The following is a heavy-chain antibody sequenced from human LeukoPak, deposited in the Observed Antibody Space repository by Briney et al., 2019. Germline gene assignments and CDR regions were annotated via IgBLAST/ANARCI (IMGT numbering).Heavy chain of an antibody. CDR2: FYDTGNT. CDR3: ARGITDYSGFDY. V-gene: IGHV3-66*01. J-gene: IGHJ4*02. D-gene: IGHD1-26*01. Sequence: GGSLRLSCAASGFTVSSYYMAWVRQAPGKGLEWVSVFYDTGNTHHADSVKGRFSISRDNSKNTLSLQMNNLRAEDTAIYYCARGITDYSGFDYWGQGTLVTVSS. CDR1: GFTVSSYY.